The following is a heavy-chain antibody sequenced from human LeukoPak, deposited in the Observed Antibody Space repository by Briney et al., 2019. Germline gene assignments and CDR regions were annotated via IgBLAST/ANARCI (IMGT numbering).Heavy chain of an antibody. D-gene: IGHD3-16*01. V-gene: IGHV4-38-2*02. J-gene: IGHJ4*02. Sequence: SETLSLTCTVSGYSISSGYYWAWIRQPPGKGLESIGFIYHSGSTYYNSSLKSRVTISVDTSKNQFSLQLTSVTAADTAVYYCARGNYEYVWGGIDYWGQGTLVTVSS. CDR3: ARGNYEYVWGGIDY. CDR2: IYHSGST. CDR1: GYSISSGYY.